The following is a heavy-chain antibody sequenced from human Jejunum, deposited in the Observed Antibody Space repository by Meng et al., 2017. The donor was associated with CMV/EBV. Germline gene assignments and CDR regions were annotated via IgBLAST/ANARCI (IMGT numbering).Heavy chain of an antibody. CDR3: AREKSSCTSSTCYGVDS. Sequence: VRLQKSGPGLVQPSETLSLPCTVSDGSFSSYYWSWIRQSAGKGLEWIGRIHTSVTTNYNPSLKSRFPLSLDTSKDQFSLKLTSVTAADTAVYYCAREKSSCTSSTCYGVDSWGQGTLVTVSS. D-gene: IGHD2-2*01. CDR1: DGSFSSYY. CDR2: IHTSVTT. V-gene: IGHV4-4*07. J-gene: IGHJ4*02.